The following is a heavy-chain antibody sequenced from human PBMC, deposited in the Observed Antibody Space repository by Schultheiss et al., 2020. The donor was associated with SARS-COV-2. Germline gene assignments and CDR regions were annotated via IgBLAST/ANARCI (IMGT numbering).Heavy chain of an antibody. D-gene: IGHD3-16*01. CDR2: INHRGST. CDR3: ARVGGHPVYNWFDP. CDR1: GGSFSGYY. Sequence: SETLSLTCAVYGGSFSGYYWSWIRQPPGKGLEWIGEINHRGSTNYNPSLKSRVTISVDTSKNQFSLKLSSVTAADTAVYYCARVGGHPVYNWFDPWGQGTLVTVSS. V-gene: IGHV4-34*01. J-gene: IGHJ5*02.